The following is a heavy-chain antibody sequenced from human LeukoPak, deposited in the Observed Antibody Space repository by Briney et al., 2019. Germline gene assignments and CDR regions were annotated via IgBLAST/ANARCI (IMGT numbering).Heavy chain of an antibody. Sequence: SETLSLTCTVSGGSISSGDYYWNWIRQPPGKGLEWIGYIYYSGSTYYNPSLKSRVTISVDTSKNRFSLKLSSVSAADTAVYYCARGGYYDILTGYYSGGAFDYWGQGTLVTVSS. D-gene: IGHD3-9*01. CDR1: GGSISSGDYY. CDR2: IYYSGST. CDR3: ARGGYYDILTGYYSGGAFDY. V-gene: IGHV4-30-4*01. J-gene: IGHJ4*02.